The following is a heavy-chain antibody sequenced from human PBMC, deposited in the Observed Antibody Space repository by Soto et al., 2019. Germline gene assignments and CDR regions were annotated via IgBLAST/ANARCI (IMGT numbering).Heavy chain of an antibody. Sequence: GSSVKASCEASGYSCARNVISWVRQAPGQGLEWRGWISAYNGNTNYAQKLQGRVTMTTDTSTSTAYMELRSLRSDDTAVYYCARAPCRNSYCRKYQLPYKYGRDVWG. CDR2: ISAYNGNT. CDR3: ARAPCRNSYCRKYQLPYKYGRDV. J-gene: IGHJ6*02. D-gene: IGHD2-2*01. CDR1: GYSCARNV. V-gene: IGHV1-18*04.